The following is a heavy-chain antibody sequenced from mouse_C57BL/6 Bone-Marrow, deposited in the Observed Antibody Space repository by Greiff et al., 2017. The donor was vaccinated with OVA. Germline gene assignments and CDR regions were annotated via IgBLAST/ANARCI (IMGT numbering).Heavy chain of an antibody. CDR3: ARSFITTVVAPYFDV. CDR2: IYPGDGDT. V-gene: IGHV1-82*01. Sequence: QVQLQQSGPELVKPGASVKISCKASGYAFSSSWMNWVKQRPGKGLEWIGRIYPGDGDTNYNGKFKGKATLTADKSSSTAYMQLSSLTSEDSAVYFCARSFITTVVAPYFDVWGTGTTVTVSS. D-gene: IGHD1-1*01. J-gene: IGHJ1*03. CDR1: GYAFSSSW.